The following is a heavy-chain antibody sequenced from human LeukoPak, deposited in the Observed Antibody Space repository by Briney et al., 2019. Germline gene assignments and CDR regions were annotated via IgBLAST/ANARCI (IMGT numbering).Heavy chain of an antibody. J-gene: IGHJ4*02. D-gene: IGHD1-26*01. Sequence: GESLKISCQGSGYNFPIYWIGWVRQMPGQGLEWMGIIYPDDSNTIYGPSFQGQVTISADKSINTAYLEWSSLKASDTAIYYCATLGIVGAIAFDYWGQGTLVTVSS. CDR3: ATLGIVGAIAFDY. CDR2: IYPDDSNT. V-gene: IGHV5-51*01. CDR1: GYNFPIYW.